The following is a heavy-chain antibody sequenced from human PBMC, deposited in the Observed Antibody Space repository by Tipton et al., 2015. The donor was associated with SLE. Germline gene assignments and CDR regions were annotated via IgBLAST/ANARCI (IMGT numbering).Heavy chain of an antibody. J-gene: IGHJ4*02. CDR2: ISWNSGSI. D-gene: IGHD3-22*01. CDR1: GFTFDDYA. CDR3: AKDIGNSSYLFDY. Sequence: SLRLSCAASGFTFDDYAMHWVRQAPGKGLEWVSSISWNSGSIVYADSVKGRFTISRDNAKNSLYLQINSLRPEDTALYYCAKDIGNSSYLFDYWGQGALVTVSS. V-gene: IGHV3-9*01.